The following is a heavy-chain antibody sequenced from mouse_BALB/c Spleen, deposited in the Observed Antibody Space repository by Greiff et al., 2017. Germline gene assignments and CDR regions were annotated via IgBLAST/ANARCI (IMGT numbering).Heavy chain of an antibody. CDR1: GFTFTDYY. J-gene: IGHJ1*01. Sequence: EVKLVESGGGLVQPGGSLRLSCATSGFTFTDYYMSWVRQPPGKALEWLGFIRNKANGYTTEYSASVKGRFTISRDTSQSILYLQMNTLRAEDSATYYCARDTRLQYFDVWGAGTTVTVSS. D-gene: IGHD1-2*01. V-gene: IGHV7-3*02. CDR2: IRNKANGYTT. CDR3: ARDTRLQYFDV.